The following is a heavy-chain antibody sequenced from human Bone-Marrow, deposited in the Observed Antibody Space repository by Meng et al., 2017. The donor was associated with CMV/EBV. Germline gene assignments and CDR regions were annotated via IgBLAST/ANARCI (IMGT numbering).Heavy chain of an antibody. D-gene: IGHD6-13*01. CDR3: ARSGPYSSSWYSYYGMDV. CDR2: IIPILGIA. Sequence: SVKVSCKASGGTFSSYTISWVRQAPGQGLEWMGRIIPILGIANYAQKFQGRVTITADKSTSTAYMELSSLRSEDTAVYYCARSGPYSSSWYSYYGMDVWGQGTTVTVSS. CDR1: GGTFSSYT. V-gene: IGHV1-69*02. J-gene: IGHJ6*02.